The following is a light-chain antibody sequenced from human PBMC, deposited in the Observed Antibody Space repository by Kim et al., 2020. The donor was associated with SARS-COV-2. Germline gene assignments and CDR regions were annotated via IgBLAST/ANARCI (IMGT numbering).Light chain of an antibody. Sequence: GARVTITCRASQGITTYLAWYQQKPGKVPMLLIYAASALQSGVPSRFSGSGSATDFTLTISNLQPEDVATYYCQKYNSVPLTFGGGTKVDIK. V-gene: IGKV1-27*01. CDR2: AAS. J-gene: IGKJ4*01. CDR3: QKYNSVPLT. CDR1: QGITTY.